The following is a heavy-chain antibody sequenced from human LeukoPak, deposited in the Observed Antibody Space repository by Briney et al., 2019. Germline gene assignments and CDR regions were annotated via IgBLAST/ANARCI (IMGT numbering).Heavy chain of an antibody. CDR3: ARETYNGRYYYIDY. CDR2: INPKSGGT. CDR1: GYTFIDYY. D-gene: IGHD1-26*01. J-gene: IGHJ4*02. V-gene: IGHV1-2*06. Sequence: ASVKVSCKASGYTFIDYYIHWVRQAPGQGLEWMGRINPKSGGTNHAQKFQGRVTMTRDTSISTAYMELSSLRSDDTAVYFCARETYNGRYYYIDYWGQGTLVTVSS.